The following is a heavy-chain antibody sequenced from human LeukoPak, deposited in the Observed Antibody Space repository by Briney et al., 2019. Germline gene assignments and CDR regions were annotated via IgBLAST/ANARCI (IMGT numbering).Heavy chain of an antibody. CDR1: GGSISTYY. J-gene: IGHJ3*02. D-gene: IGHD3-9*01. Sequence: SETLSLTCTLSGGSISTYYWSWVRQPPGKGLEWIGEINHSGSTNYNPSLKSRVTISVDTSKNQFSLKLSSVTAADTAVYYCARLDDILTGYSSTHAFDIWGQGTMVTVSS. CDR3: ARLDDILTGYSSTHAFDI. V-gene: IGHV4-34*01. CDR2: INHSGST.